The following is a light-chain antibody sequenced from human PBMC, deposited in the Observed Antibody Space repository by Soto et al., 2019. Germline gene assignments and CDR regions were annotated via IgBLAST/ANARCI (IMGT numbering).Light chain of an antibody. CDR2: AAS. CDR3: HKYNSALLT. J-gene: IGKJ5*01. CDR1: QGICNY. V-gene: IGKV1-27*01. Sequence: DIQMTQSPSSLSASVGDRVTITCRASQGICNYLAWYQQKPGKAPKLLIYAASTLDAGVPSRFSGSGSGTDFTLTISSLQPEDVATYYCHKYNSALLTFGQGTKLEIK.